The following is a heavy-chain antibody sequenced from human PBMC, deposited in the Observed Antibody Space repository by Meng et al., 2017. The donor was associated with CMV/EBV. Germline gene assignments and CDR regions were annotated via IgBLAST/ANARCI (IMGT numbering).Heavy chain of an antibody. CDR3: TRDWGDYDYVWGSD. D-gene: IGHD3-16*01. CDR2: IRSKGYGETT. V-gene: IGHV3-49*04. J-gene: IGHJ4*02. Sequence: GGSLRLSCVVSGLTVSSTYMSWVRQAPGKGLEWVGFIRSKGYGETTEYAASVKGRFTISRDDSKGIAYLQMNSLRTEDTAMYHCTRDWGDYDYVWGSDWGQGTLVTVSS. CDR1: GLTVSSTY.